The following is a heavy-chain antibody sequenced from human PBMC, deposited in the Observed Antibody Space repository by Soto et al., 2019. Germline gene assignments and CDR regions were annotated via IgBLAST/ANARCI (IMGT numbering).Heavy chain of an antibody. CDR1: GGTFSSYA. Sequence: QVQLVQSGAEVKKPGSSVKVSCKASGGTFSSYAISWVRQAPGQGLEWMGGIIPIFGTANYAQKFQGRGTITADESTSTADMELSSLRSEDTAVYYSASTERRYYYDSSWPDGKTYFDYWCQGTLVTVSS. CDR3: ASTERRYYYDSSWPDGKTYFDY. V-gene: IGHV1-69*01. CDR2: IIPIFGTA. D-gene: IGHD3-22*01. J-gene: IGHJ4*02.